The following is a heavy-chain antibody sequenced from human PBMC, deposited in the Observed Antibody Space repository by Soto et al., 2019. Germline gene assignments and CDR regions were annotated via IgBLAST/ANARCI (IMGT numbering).Heavy chain of an antibody. CDR2: IFSDNER. V-gene: IGHV2-26*01. CDR3: ARMNVDSYQFYYAMDV. J-gene: IGHJ6*02. CDR1: GLPHTTGKMG. D-gene: IGHD4-17*01. Sequence: SGPTPVNPTETPTLTCTVSGLPHTTGKMGVSWIRQPPGKALEWLAHIFSDNERYYSTSLQGRLTISKDTSGSPVVLSMTNVDPVYTATYYCARMNVDSYQFYYAMDVWGQGTTVTVSS.